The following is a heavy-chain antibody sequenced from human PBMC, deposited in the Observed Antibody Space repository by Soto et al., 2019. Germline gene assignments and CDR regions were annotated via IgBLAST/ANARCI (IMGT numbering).Heavy chain of an antibody. CDR3: ASLRSRDGYTSLGY. Sequence: QVQLVQSGAEVKKPGSSVKVSCKASGGTFSSYAISWVRQAPGQGLEWMGGIIPIFGTANYEQKFQGRVTSTADESTSTAYMELRSLRSEDTAVYYCASLRSRDGYTSLGYWGQGTLVTVSS. D-gene: IGHD5-12*01. CDR1: GGTFSSYA. CDR2: IIPIFGTA. J-gene: IGHJ4*02. V-gene: IGHV1-69*01.